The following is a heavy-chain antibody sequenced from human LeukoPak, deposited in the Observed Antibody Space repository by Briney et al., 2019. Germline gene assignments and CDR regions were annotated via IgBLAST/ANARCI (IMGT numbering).Heavy chain of an antibody. J-gene: IGHJ5*02. Sequence: GGSLRLSCAASGFTFSNYEMNWVRQAPGKGLEWLSYISGNGNTIYYADSVKGRFTISRDNAKNSLYLQMNSLRAEDTAVYYCARDGSFRDLRYNWFDPWGQGTLVTVSS. D-gene: IGHD3-16*01. CDR2: ISGNGNTI. V-gene: IGHV3-48*03. CDR1: GFTFSNYE. CDR3: ARDGSFRDLRYNWFDP.